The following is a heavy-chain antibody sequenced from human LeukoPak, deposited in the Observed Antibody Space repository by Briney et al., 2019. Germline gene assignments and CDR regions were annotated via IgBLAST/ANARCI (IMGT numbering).Heavy chain of an antibody. D-gene: IGHD3-10*01. Sequence: ASVKVSCKASGYTFIDYYIHWVRQAPGQGLEGMGSINPNSDVTNYAQNFQGRVTMTRDTFIRTAYMELSRLTSDDTAVYYCARGRSFGELGVYWGQGTLLTVSS. CDR2: INPNSDVT. V-gene: IGHV1-2*02. CDR3: ARGRSFGELGVY. CDR1: GYTFIDYY. J-gene: IGHJ4*02.